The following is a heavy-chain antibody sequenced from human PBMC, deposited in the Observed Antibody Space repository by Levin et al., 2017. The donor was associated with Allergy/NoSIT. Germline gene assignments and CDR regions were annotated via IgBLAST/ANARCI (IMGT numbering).Heavy chain of an antibody. CDR3: ARDPYYYGSGSYPNMDV. V-gene: IGHV3-74*01. D-gene: IGHD3-10*01. J-gene: IGHJ6*03. CDR2: ITGDGSTT. Sequence: GGSLRLSCAASGFTFSSYWMHWVRQAPGKGLVWVSRITGDGSTTIYADSVKGRFTISRDNAKHTLYLQMNSLRAEDTAVYYCARDPYYYGSGSYPNMDVWGKGTTVTVSS. CDR1: GFTFSSYW.